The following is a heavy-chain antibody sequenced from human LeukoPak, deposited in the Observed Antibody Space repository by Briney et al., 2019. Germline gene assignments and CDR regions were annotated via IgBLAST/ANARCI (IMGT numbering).Heavy chain of an antibody. CDR3: ARVSRSSSSLFLPFDY. CDR1: GGSISSYY. CDR2: IYYSGST. Sequence: RPSETLSLTCTVSGGSISSYYWSWIRQPPGKGLEWIGYIYYSGSTNYNPSLKSRVTISVDTSKNQFSLKLSSVTAADTAVYYCARVSRSSSSLFLPFDYWGQGTLVTVSS. D-gene: IGHD6-6*01. V-gene: IGHV4-59*01. J-gene: IGHJ4*02.